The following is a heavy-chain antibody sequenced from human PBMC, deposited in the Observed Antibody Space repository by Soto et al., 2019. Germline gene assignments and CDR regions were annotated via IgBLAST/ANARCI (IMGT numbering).Heavy chain of an antibody. Sequence: PGVSLRLSCAASGFTFSSYGMHWVRQAPGKGLEWVAVIWYDGSNKYYADSVKGRFTISRDNSKNTLYLQMNSLRAEDTAVYYCARGGSYYYYGMDVWGQGTTVTVSS. CDR3: ARGGSYYYYGMDV. V-gene: IGHV3-33*01. CDR1: GFTFSSYG. CDR2: IWYDGSNK. D-gene: IGHD2-15*01. J-gene: IGHJ6*02.